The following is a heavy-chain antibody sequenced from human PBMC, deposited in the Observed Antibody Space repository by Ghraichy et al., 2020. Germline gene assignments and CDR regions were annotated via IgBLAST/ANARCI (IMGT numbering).Heavy chain of an antibody. CDR3: ARKVRFLDRFDP. V-gene: IGHV4-59*01. J-gene: IGHJ5*02. CDR1: GGSISSYY. CDR2: IYYSGST. Sequence: SQTLSLTCTVSGGSISSYYWSWIRQPPGKGLEWIGYIYYSGSTNYNPSLKSRVTISVDTSKNQFSLKLSSVTAADTAVYYCARKVRFLDRFDPWGQGTLVTVSS. D-gene: IGHD3-3*01.